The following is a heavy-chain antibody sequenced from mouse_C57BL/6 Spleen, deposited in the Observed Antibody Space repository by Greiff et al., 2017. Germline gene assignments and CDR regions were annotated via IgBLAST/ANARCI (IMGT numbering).Heavy chain of an antibody. Sequence: EVKLVESGGGLVKPGGSLKLSCAASGFTFSSYTMSWVRQTPETRLEWVATISGGGGNTYYPDSVKGRFTISRDNAKNTLYLQMSSLRSEDTALYYCARSSWYFDVWGTGTTVTVSS. J-gene: IGHJ1*03. CDR2: ISGGGGNT. CDR3: ARSSWYFDV. CDR1: GFTFSSYT. V-gene: IGHV5-9*01.